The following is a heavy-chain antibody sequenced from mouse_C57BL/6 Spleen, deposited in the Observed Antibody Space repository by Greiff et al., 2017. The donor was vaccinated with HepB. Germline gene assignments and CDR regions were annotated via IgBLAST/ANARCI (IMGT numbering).Heavy chain of an antibody. D-gene: IGHD2-1*01. CDR1: GYTFTSYW. Sequence: QVQLKQPGAELVRPGTSVKLSCKASGYTFTSYWMHWVKQRPGQGLEWIGVIDPSDSYTNYNQKFKGKATLTVDTSSSTAYMQLSSLTSEDSAVYYCARRDYGKETMDYWGQGTSVTVSS. J-gene: IGHJ4*01. CDR2: IDPSDSYT. V-gene: IGHV1-59*01. CDR3: ARRDYGKETMDY.